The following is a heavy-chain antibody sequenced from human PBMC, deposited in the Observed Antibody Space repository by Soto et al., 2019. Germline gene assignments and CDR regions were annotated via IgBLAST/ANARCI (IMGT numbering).Heavy chain of an antibody. J-gene: IGHJ5*02. D-gene: IGHD3-10*01. Sequence: GGSLRLSCAASGFTFSGYSMKWVRQAPGKGLEWVSYISSSSSTIYYADSVKGRFTISRDNAKNSLYLQMNSLRDEDTAVYYCASSESAMVRGVKYNWFDPWGQGTLVTVSS. CDR3: ASSESAMVRGVKYNWFDP. CDR1: GFTFSGYS. V-gene: IGHV3-48*02. CDR2: ISSSSSTI.